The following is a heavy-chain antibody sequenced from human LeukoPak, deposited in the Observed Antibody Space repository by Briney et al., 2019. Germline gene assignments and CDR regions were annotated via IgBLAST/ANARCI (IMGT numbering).Heavy chain of an antibody. CDR3: ATRAAAAGTGMDV. V-gene: IGHV4-34*01. J-gene: IGHJ6*02. Sequence: PETLSLTCAVYGGSSSGYYWSWIRQTPGKGLEWIGEINHSGSTNYNPSLKSRVTISVDTSKNQFSLKLSSVTAADTAVYYCATRAAAAGTGMDVWGQGTTVTVSS. D-gene: IGHD6-13*01. CDR2: INHSGST. CDR1: GGSSSGYY.